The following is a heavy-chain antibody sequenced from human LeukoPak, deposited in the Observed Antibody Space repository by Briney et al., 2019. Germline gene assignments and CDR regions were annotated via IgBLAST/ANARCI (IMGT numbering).Heavy chain of an antibody. V-gene: IGHV4-31*03. CDR3: AGGGLGGITAYSNYLFDY. CDR2: IYYTGRT. CDR1: GGSISSSAYH. D-gene: IGHD4-11*01. Sequence: SETLSLTCSVSGGSISSSAYHWSWFRQHPGKGLEWIGYIYYTGRTYYSPSLKSRATISLDTSKNQFSLNLTSVTAANPAVYYCAGGGLGGITAYSNYLFDYWGQGTLVTVSS. J-gene: IGHJ4*02.